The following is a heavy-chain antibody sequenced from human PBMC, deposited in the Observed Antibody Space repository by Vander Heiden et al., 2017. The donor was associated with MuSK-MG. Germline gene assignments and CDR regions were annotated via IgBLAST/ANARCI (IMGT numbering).Heavy chain of an antibody. D-gene: IGHD3-22*01. Sequence: EVQLVESGGGLVQPGGSLRPSCAASGFTFSSYEMNWVHQAPGKGLEWVSYISSSGSTIYYADSVKGRFTISRDNAKNSLYLQMNSLRAEDTAVYYCARGDSSGYYPDYWGQGTLVTVSS. J-gene: IGHJ4*02. CDR3: ARGDSSGYYPDY. V-gene: IGHV3-48*03. CDR2: ISSSGSTI. CDR1: GFTFSSYE.